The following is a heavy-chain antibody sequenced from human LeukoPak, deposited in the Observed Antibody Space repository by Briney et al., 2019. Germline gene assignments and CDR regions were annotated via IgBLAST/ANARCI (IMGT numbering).Heavy chain of an antibody. CDR3: ARRFYSDYDVK. CDR2: INHRGST. D-gene: IGHD3-3*01. Sequence: SETLSLTCAVYGGSFSDYYLSWIRQPPGKGLEWIGEINHRGSTNYIPSLQSRVTISGDTSKNQISLSLNSVTAADTAVYYCARRFYSDYDVKWGQGTLVTVSP. CDR1: GGSFSDYY. J-gene: IGHJ4*02. V-gene: IGHV4-34*01.